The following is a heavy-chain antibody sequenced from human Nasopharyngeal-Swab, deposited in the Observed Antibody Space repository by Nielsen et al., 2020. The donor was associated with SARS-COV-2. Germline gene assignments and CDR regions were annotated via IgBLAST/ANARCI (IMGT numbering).Heavy chain of an antibody. J-gene: IGHJ6*02. V-gene: IGHV3-21*01. Sequence: GESLKISCAASGFTFNNYNFNWVRQAPGKGLEWVSSISSSSYIYYADSVKGRFTISRDNAKNSLYLQMNSLRAEDTAVYYCARDGLDYDFWSAYFMDVWGQGTTGTVSS. CDR3: ARDGLDYDFWSAYFMDV. CDR1: GFTFNNYN. D-gene: IGHD3-3*01. CDR2: ISSSSYI.